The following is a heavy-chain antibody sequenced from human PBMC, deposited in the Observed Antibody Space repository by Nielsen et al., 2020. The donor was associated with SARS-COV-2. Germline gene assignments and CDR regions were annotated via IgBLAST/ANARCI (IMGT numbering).Heavy chain of an antibody. V-gene: IGHV6-1*01. Sequence: SQTLSLTCAISGDSVSSNSAAWNWIRQSPSRGLEWLGRTYYKSKWYNDYAVSVKSRIIINPDTSKNQFSLQLNSVTPEDTAVYYCVRSGFWSGYPRGYYFDYWGQGTLVTVSS. CDR2: TYYKSKWYN. CDR3: VRSGFWSGYPRGYYFDY. CDR1: GDSVSSNSAA. D-gene: IGHD3-3*01. J-gene: IGHJ4*02.